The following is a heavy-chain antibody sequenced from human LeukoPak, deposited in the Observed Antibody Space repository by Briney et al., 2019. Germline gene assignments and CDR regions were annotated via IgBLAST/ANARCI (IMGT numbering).Heavy chain of an antibody. D-gene: IGHD3-9*01. CDR1: GGSISSHY. CDR2: IYYSGST. CDR3: ARLNDILTGYYNPTFDY. Sequence: SETLSLTCTVSGGSISSHYWSWIRQPPGKGLEWIGYIYYSGSTNYNPSLKSRVTISVDTSKNQFSLKLSSVTAADTAVYYCARLNDILTGYYNPTFDYWGQGTLVTVSS. J-gene: IGHJ4*02. V-gene: IGHV4-59*11.